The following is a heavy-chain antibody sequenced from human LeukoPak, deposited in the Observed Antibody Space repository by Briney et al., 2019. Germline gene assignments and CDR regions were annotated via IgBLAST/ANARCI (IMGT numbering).Heavy chain of an antibody. D-gene: IGHD5-18*01. Sequence: PGGSLRLSCAASGFTFSSYAMHWVRQAPGKGLEWVAVISYDGSNKYYADSVKGRFTISRDNSKNTLYLQMNSLRAEDTAVYYCARDTAMVTDYWGQGTLVTVSS. CDR1: GFTFSSYA. CDR2: ISYDGSNK. J-gene: IGHJ4*02. CDR3: ARDTAMVTDY. V-gene: IGHV3-30*04.